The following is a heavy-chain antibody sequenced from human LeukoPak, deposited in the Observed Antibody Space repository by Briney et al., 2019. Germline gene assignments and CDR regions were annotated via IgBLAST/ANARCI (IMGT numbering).Heavy chain of an antibody. V-gene: IGHV4-31*03. Sequence: SQTLSLTCTVSGGSISSGGYYWSWIRQHPGKGLEWIGYIYCSGSTYYNPSLKSRVTISVDTSKNQFSLKLSSVTAADTAVYYCARDQLGYCSSTSCFNYYYYYGMDVWGQGTTVTVSS. D-gene: IGHD2-2*01. J-gene: IGHJ6*02. CDR3: ARDQLGYCSSTSCFNYYYYYGMDV. CDR1: GGSISSGGYY. CDR2: IYCSGST.